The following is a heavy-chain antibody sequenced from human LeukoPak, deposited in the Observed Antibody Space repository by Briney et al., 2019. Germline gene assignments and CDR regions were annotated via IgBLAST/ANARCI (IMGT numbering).Heavy chain of an antibody. Sequence: GGSLRLSCAASGFTFSFSAMNWVRQAPGKGLEWVATIIGNGFNTSYADYVNGRFIISRDNSQNTLFLQMHSLRAEDTDIYSCAKGRRAGYNYPLFDHWGHGALVTVSS. V-gene: IGHV3-23*01. J-gene: IGHJ4*01. CDR3: AKGRRAGYNYPLFDH. D-gene: IGHD5-24*01. CDR2: IIGNGFNT. CDR1: GFTFSFSA.